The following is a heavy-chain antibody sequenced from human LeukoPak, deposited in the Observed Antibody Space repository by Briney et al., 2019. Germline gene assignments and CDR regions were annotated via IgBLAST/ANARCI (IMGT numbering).Heavy chain of an antibody. CDR3: ARENYYGSGSYSRLPDY. V-gene: IGHV1-46*01. CDR1: GYSFTNYY. D-gene: IGHD3-10*01. CDR2: VNPSGGST. J-gene: IGHJ4*02. Sequence: ASVKVSCKASGYSFTNYYLHWVRQAPGQGLEWMGVVNPSGGSTSYAQKFQGRVTMTRDMSTSTVYMELSSLRSEDTAVYYCARENYYGSGSYSRLPDYWGQGTLVTVSS.